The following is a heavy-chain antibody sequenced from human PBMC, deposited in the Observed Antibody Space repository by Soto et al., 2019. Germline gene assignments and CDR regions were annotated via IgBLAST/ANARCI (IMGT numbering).Heavy chain of an antibody. V-gene: IGHV4-59*01. CDR3: ARGGHSIAARPLVPDY. J-gene: IGHJ4*02. CDR1: RGSLGNYY. CDR2: IYYSGST. D-gene: IGHD6-6*01. Sequence: SETIALTFTFSRGSLGNYYSIWIRPNPGKGLEGIGYIYYSGSTNYNPSLKSRVTISVDTSKNQFSLKLSSVTAADTAVYYCARGGHSIAARPLVPDYWGQGTLVTVSS.